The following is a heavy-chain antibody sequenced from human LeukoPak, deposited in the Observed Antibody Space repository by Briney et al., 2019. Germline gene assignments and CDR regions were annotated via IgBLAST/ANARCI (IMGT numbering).Heavy chain of an antibody. V-gene: IGHV4-31*03. Sequence: SQTLPLTCTVSGGSISSGGYYWSWIRQHPGKGLEWIGYIYYSGSTYYNPSLKSRVTISVDTSKNQFSLKLSSVTAADTAVYYCARERAEGTMIVSLWGQGTLVTVSS. CDR3: ARERAEGTMIVSL. CDR2: IYYSGST. J-gene: IGHJ4*02. D-gene: IGHD3-22*01. CDR1: GGSISSGGYY.